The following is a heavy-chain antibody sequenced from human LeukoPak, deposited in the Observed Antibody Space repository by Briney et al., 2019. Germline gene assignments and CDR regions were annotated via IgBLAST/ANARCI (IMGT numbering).Heavy chain of an antibody. CDR1: GFTVITND. Sequence: GGSLRPSCAASGFTVITNDMTWVRQDPGKGLEWVSVLYSDGNTKYADSVQGRFTISRDNSKNTLYLEMNSLSPDDTAVYYCARGVEPLAANTLAYWGQGTLVTVSS. D-gene: IGHD1-14*01. J-gene: IGHJ4*02. CDR3: ARGVEPLAANTLAY. V-gene: IGHV3-53*01. CDR2: LYSDGNT.